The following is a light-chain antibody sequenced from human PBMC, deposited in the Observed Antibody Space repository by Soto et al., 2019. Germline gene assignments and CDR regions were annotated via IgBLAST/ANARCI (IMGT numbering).Light chain of an antibody. J-gene: IGKJ1*01. V-gene: IGKV3-20*01. CDR2: GAS. Sequence: EIVLTQSPGTLSLSPGERATLSCRASQSDRSSYLAWYQQKPGQAPRLLIYGASSRATGIPDRFSGSGSGTDFTLTISRLEPEDFAVYYCQQYDSSLRTFGQGTKVE. CDR1: QSDRSSY. CDR3: QQYDSSLRT.